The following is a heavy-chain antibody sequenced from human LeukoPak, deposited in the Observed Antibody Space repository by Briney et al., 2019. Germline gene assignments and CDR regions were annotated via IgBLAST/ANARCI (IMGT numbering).Heavy chain of an antibody. CDR3: ARVYQGVSLFDGIDY. CDR2: ISTSSSYI. D-gene: IGHD3-3*01. J-gene: IGHJ4*02. Sequence: GGSLRLSCAASGFTFSSYAMSWVRQAPGKGLEWVSSISTSSSYINYADSVKGRFTISRDNAKKSLSLQMNSLRAEDTAVYYCARVYQGVSLFDGIDYWGQGTLVTVSS. V-gene: IGHV3-21*01. CDR1: GFTFSSYA.